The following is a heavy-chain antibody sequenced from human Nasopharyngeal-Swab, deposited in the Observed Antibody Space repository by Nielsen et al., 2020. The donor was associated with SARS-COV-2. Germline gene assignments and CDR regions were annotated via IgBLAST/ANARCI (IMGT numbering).Heavy chain of an antibody. V-gene: IGHV3-23*03. CDR2: INGGGSLT. J-gene: IGHJ2*01. Sequence: GGSLRLSCAASGFTFNTYSMTWVRQAPGKGLEWVSLINGGGSLTYYADSVKGRFTISRDNSKNTLYLQMNSLRAEDTAVYYCAREGANSYGENWYFELWDLFTLLTVSS. CDR3: AREGANSYGENWYFEL. D-gene: IGHD5-18*01. CDR1: GFTFNTYS.